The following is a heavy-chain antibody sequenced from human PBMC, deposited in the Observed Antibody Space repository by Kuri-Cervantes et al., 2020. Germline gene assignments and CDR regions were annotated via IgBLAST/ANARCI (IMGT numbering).Heavy chain of an antibody. D-gene: IGHD3-10*01. V-gene: IGHV4-61*08. J-gene: IGHJ5*02. CDR1: GGSVNSGDYY. CDR2: IYYSGNT. CDR3: ARELGVERLDP. Sequence: SETLSLTCTVSGGSVNSGDYYWSWIRQPPGKALEWIGFIYYSGNTNYNPSLKSRVTISMDTSNNQFSLNLTSVTAADTAVYYCARELGVERLDPWGQGTLVTVSS.